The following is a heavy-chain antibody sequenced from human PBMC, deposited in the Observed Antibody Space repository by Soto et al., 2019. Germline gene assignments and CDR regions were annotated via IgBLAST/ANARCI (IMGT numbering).Heavy chain of an antibody. Sequence: ASVKVSCKASGGTFSSYAISWVRQAPGQGLEWMGGIIPIFGTANYAQKFQGRVTITADESTSTAYMELSSLRSEDTAVYYCERNRVVPDAHSPFDYWGQGTLVTVSS. CDR2: IIPIFGTA. CDR3: ERNRVVPDAHSPFDY. V-gene: IGHV1-69*13. J-gene: IGHJ4*02. D-gene: IGHD2-2*01. CDR1: GGTFSSYA.